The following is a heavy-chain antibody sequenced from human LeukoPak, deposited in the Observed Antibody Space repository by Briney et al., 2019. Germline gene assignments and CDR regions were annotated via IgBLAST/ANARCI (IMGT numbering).Heavy chain of an antibody. V-gene: IGHV3-7*01. Sequence: GGSLRLSCVASGLTFSSYWMSWVRQAPGKGLEWVANIKQDGSEEFYVDSVKGRFTISRDNSKNTLSLQMNSLRAEDTAVYYCARDYYDSSGYYPWGYWGQGTLVTVSS. J-gene: IGHJ4*02. CDR1: GLTFSSYW. D-gene: IGHD3-22*01. CDR2: IKQDGSEE. CDR3: ARDYYDSSGYYPWGY.